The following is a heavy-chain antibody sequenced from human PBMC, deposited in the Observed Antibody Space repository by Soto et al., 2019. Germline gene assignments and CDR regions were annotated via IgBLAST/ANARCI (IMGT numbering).Heavy chain of an antibody. D-gene: IGHD6-13*01. CDR2: ISSNSAYI. CDR3: TRDASRDSSARGWFDP. CDR1: GFTFRSFT. Sequence: GGSLRLSCCASGFTFRSFTMNWVRQAPGKGLEWVSTISSNSAYIYYTDALRGRFTISRDNAKNSLHLQMNSLRAEDTAVYYCTRDASRDSSARGWFDPWGPGTLVTVSS. V-gene: IGHV3-21*01. J-gene: IGHJ5*02.